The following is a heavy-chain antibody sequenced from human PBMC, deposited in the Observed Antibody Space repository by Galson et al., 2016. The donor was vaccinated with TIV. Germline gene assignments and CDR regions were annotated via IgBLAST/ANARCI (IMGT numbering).Heavy chain of an antibody. CDR1: GFAFNNYY. Sequence: SLRLSCAASGFAFNNYYLTWIRQTPGKGLEWVSHISGSGNYRDYADSVKGRFTISRDNDKNLVYLRMNGLRAEDTAVYYCARDHRPSTVITPPVYYSFYYDPDVWGQGTRSPSP. V-gene: IGHV3-11*06. J-gene: IGHJ6*02. CDR2: ISGSGNYR. D-gene: IGHD1-14*01. CDR3: ARDHRPSTVITPPVYYSFYYDPDV.